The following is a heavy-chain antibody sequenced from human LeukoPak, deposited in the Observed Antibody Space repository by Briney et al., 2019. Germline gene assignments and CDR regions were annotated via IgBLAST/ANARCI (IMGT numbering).Heavy chain of an antibody. CDR3: SRDSPDLNYYDSSGYSRSFDS. J-gene: IGHJ4*02. V-gene: IGHV3-21*01. Sequence: GGSLRLSCAASGFTFSGYSMNWVRQAPGKGLEWVSSISSTSSYIYYADSLKGRFTISRDNAKNSLYLQMNSLRAEDTAVYCCSRDSPDLNYYDSSGYSRSFDSWGQGTLVTVSS. D-gene: IGHD3-22*01. CDR2: ISSTSSYI. CDR1: GFTFSGYS.